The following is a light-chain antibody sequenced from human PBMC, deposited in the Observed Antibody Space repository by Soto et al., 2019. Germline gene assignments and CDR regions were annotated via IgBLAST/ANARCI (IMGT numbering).Light chain of an antibody. J-gene: IGLJ2*01. CDR3: CSYAGSSTFVV. CDR1: SSDVGSYNL. V-gene: IGLV2-23*03. CDR2: EGS. Sequence: QSALTQPASVSGSPGQSITISCTGTSSDVGSYNLVSWYQQHPGKAPKLMIYEGSKRPSGVSNRFSGSKSGNTASLPISGLQAEDEADYYCCSYAGSSTFVVFGGRTKLTVL.